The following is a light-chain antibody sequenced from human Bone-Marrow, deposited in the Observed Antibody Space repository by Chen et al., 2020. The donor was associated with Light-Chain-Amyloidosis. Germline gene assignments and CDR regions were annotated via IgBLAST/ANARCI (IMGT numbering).Light chain of an antibody. CDR1: SSDVGCDNH. CDR3: SSYTITNTLV. J-gene: IGLJ1*01. CDR2: EVT. V-gene: IGLV2-14*01. Sequence: QSALTQPASVSGSPGPAITISCPGTSSDVGCDNHVSWYQQHPDKAPKLMIYEVTNRPSWVPDRLSGSKSDNTASLTISGLQTEDEADYCCSSYTITNTLVFGSGTSVTVL.